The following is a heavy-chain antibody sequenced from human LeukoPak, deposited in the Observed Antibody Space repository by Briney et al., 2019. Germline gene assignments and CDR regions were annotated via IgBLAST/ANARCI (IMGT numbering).Heavy chain of an antibody. CDR2: INGDLTNT. D-gene: IGHD3-22*01. Sequence: GGSLRLSCAASGFTFTDYWMHWVRQVAGKGLVWVSRINGDLTNTTYADSVKGRFTISRDNAKNSLYLQMNSLRAEDTALYHCAGAIAPYYYDSSGPTGRGWFDPWGQGTLVTVSS. CDR3: AGAIAPYYYDSSGPTGRGWFDP. CDR1: GFTFTDYW. J-gene: IGHJ5*02. V-gene: IGHV3-74*03.